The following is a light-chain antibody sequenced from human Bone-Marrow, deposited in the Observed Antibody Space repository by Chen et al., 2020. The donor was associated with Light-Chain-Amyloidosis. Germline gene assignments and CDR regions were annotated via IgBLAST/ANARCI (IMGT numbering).Light chain of an antibody. CDR3: QVWDRSRDRPV. V-gene: IGLV3-21*02. J-gene: IGLJ2*01. Sequence: SYVLTQPSSVSVAPGQTATIACGGNNIGSTSVHWYQQTPGQAPLLVVYDVSDRPSGIPGRLSCSNSGNTATLTIIRFEDGDESDYYCQVWDRSRDRPVFGGGTKLPVL. CDR2: DVS. CDR1: NIGSTS.